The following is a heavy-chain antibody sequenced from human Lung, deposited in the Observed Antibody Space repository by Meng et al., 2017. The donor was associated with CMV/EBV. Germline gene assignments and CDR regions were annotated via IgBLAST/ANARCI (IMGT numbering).Heavy chain of an antibody. J-gene: IGHJ6*02. CDR1: GGYISSYY. CDR2: IYYSRST. V-gene: IGHV4-59*01. Sequence: SXTXSLXCTVSGGYISSYYWSWIRQPPGKGLEWIGYIYYSRSTNYNPSLNSRVTISVDTSKNQFSLKLSSVTAADTAVYYCARFTIFGVVMDGMDVWGQGTXVTVSS. D-gene: IGHD3-3*01. CDR3: ARFTIFGVVMDGMDV.